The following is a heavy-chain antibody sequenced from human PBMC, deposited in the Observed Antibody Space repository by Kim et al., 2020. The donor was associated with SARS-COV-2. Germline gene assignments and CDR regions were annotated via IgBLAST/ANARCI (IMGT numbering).Heavy chain of an antibody. Sequence: SETLSLTCTVSGGSISSYYWSWIRQPAGKGLEWIGRIYTSGSTNYNPSLKSRVTMSVDTSKNQFSLKLSSVTAADTAVYYCARDEIAAAPDDYYGMDVWGRGTTVTVSS. V-gene: IGHV4-4*07. CDR3: ARDEIAAAPDDYYGMDV. J-gene: IGHJ6*02. D-gene: IGHD6-13*01. CDR2: IYTSGST. CDR1: GGSISSYY.